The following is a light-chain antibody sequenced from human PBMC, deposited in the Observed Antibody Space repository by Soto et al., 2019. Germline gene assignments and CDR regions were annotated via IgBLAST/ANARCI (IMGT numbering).Light chain of an antibody. V-gene: IGKV1-33*01. CDR2: DAS. CDR3: QQYDNLPSVT. J-gene: IGKJ3*01. CDR1: QDISNY. Sequence: DIQMTQSPSSLSASVGDRVTITCQASQDISNYLNWYQQKPGKAPKLLIYDASNLEAGVPLRFSGSGSGTDFTFTISRLQPEDIATYYCQQYDNLPSVTFGPGTKVEIK.